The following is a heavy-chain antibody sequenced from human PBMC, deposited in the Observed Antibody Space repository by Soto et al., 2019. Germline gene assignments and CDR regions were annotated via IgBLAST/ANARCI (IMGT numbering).Heavy chain of an antibody. J-gene: IGHJ4*03. Sequence: PWETLSLTCTVSGGSISNNNWTWSRQPPGGGREGIGYIHHSGTTSFYPSYNPPLTSRVTISEDTSTNQLSLELLSVTTADTAVYFWAADGASSRNHAPHSLDIWGQGTLVTVSS. CDR3: AADGASSRNHAPHSLDI. D-gene: IGHD6-13*01. CDR2: IHHSGTT. V-gene: IGHV4-59*01. CDR1: GGSISNNN.